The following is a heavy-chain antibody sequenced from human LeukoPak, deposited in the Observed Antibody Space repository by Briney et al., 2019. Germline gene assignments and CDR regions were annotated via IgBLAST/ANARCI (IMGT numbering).Heavy chain of an antibody. Sequence: ASVKVSCKASGYTFTGYYMHWVRQAPGQGLEWMGWINPNSGGTNYAQKFQGRVTMTRDTAISTAYMELSRLRSADTAVYYCAREKLQLPLGYDYWGQGNLVTVSS. V-gene: IGHV1-2*02. CDR1: GYTFTGYY. J-gene: IGHJ4*02. D-gene: IGHD2-2*01. CDR3: AREKLQLPLGYDY. CDR2: INPNSGGT.